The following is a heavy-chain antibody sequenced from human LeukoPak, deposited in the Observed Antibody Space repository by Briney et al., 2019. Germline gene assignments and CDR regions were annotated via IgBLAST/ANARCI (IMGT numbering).Heavy chain of an antibody. CDR2: ISWNSGSI. J-gene: IGHJ4*02. CDR3: VGVVPAGTDY. Sequence: LSLTCSVSDVSISSSYWSWIRQPPGKGLEWVSGISWNSGSIGYADSVKGRFTISRDNAKNSLYLQMNSLRAEDMALYYCVGVVPAGTDYWGQGTLVTVSS. D-gene: IGHD2-2*01. CDR1: DVSISSSY. V-gene: IGHV3-9*03.